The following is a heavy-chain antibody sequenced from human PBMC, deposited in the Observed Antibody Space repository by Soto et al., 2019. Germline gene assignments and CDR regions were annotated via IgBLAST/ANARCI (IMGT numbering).Heavy chain of an antibody. V-gene: IGHV1-46*03. Sequence: ASVKVSCKASGYTFTSYYMHWVRQAPGQGLEWMGIINPSGGSTSYAQKFQGRVTMTRDTSTSTVYMELSSLRSEDTAVYYCARVNRYRTTVTASGYYFDSWCQRNLLTVSS. CDR2: INPSGGST. D-gene: IGHD4-17*01. CDR1: GYTFTSYY. CDR3: ARVNRYRTTVTASGYYFDS. J-gene: IGHJ4*02.